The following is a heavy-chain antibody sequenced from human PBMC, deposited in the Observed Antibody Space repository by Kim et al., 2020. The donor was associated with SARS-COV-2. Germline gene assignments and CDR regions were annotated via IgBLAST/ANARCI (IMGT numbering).Heavy chain of an antibody. CDR2: IYYSGST. D-gene: IGHD1-26*01. CDR1: GGSISSGGYY. V-gene: IGHV4-31*03. CDR3: ARDLPSPDRGPSYFDY. J-gene: IGHJ4*02. Sequence: SETLSLTCTVSGGSISSGGYYWSWIRQHPGKGLEWIGYIYYSGSTYYNPSLKSRVTISVDTSKNQFSLKLSSVTAADTAVYYCARDLPSPDRGPSYFDYWGQGTLVTVSS.